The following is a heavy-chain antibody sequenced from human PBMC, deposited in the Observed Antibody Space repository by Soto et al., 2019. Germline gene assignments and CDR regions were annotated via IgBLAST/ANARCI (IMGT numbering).Heavy chain of an antibody. Sequence: GGSLRLSCAASGFTFSSYAMAWVRQAPGKGLEWVSVITYNGDNTYYADSVKGRFTISRDNSKDTVHLQMNSLRAEDTAVYYCARYIRGPTVFYFDLWGPGVLVTVSS. CDR2: ITYNGDNT. CDR1: GFTFSSYA. D-gene: IGHD5-18*01. V-gene: IGHV3-23*01. J-gene: IGHJ4*02. CDR3: ARYIRGPTVFYFDL.